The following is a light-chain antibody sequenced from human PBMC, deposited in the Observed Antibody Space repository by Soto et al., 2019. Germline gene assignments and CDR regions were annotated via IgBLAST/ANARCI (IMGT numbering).Light chain of an antibody. J-gene: IGKJ4*01. V-gene: IGKV3-15*01. CDR1: QSVSTN. Sequence: EIVMTQSPATLSVSPGERATLSCRASQSVSTNLAWYQQKPGQAPRLLIYGASTRPTGIPARFSGSGSGTEFTLTISSLQSEDFAGYYCQQYNNWPPDLTFGGGTKVEIK. CDR3: QQYNNWPPDLT. CDR2: GAS.